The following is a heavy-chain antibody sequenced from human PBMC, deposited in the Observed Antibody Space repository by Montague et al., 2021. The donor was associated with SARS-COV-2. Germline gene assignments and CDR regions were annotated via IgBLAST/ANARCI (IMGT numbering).Heavy chain of an antibody. CDR3: AREPDYGDYFVY. D-gene: IGHD4-17*01. V-gene: IGHV4-59*13. CDR1: GGSISSYY. Sequence: SETLSLTCTVSGGSISSYYWSWIRQPPGKGLEWIGYIYYSGSTNYSPSLKSRVTISVDTSKNQFSLKLSSVTAADTAVYYCAREPDYGDYFVYWGQGTLVTVSS. J-gene: IGHJ4*02. CDR2: IYYSGST.